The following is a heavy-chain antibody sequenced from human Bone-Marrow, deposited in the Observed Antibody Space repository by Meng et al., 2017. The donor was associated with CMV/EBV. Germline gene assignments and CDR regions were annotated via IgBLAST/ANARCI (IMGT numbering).Heavy chain of an antibody. Sequence: ASVKVSCKASGYTFTADYMHWVRQAPGQGLEWMGWINPNSGGTHYAQRFQGRVSMTRGTSISTAYMELSGLRSDDTAVYYCARKGPKILRTTNGFYYYGMDVWGQGTTVTVSS. J-gene: IGHJ6*02. V-gene: IGHV1-2*02. CDR3: ARKGPKILRTTNGFYYYGMDV. D-gene: IGHD1-7*01. CDR1: GYTFTADY. CDR2: INPNSGGT.